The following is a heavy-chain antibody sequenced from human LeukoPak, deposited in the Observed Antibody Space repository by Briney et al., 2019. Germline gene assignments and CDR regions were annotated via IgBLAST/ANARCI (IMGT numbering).Heavy chain of an antibody. CDR3: ARQPALSYCSAGTCWFDS. J-gene: IGHJ5*01. Sequence: SETLFLTCTVSGGSISSGSYHWGWIRQPPGKGLEWIGSIYFTGTTYYNPSLNSRVTISVDTSKKQFSLKLHSVTAADTALYYCARQPALSYCSAGTCWFDSWGQGTLVTVSS. V-gene: IGHV4-39*01. CDR2: IYFTGTT. CDR1: GGSISSGSYH. D-gene: IGHD2-15*01.